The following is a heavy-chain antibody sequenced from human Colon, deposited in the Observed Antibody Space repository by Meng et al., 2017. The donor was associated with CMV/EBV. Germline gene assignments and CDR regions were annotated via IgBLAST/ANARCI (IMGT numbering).Heavy chain of an antibody. D-gene: IGHD2-2*01. J-gene: IGHJ6*02. V-gene: IGHV4-39*07. CDR2: IYYSGRT. CDR3: ARHLIAHCTSTSCSSGMDV. CDR1: GGSLSSSSFH. Sequence: GSLRLSCTVSGGSLSSSSFHWGWIRQPSGKGLEWIGSIYYSGRTYYNTYLKSRVTISIDTSKNQFSLKLSSVTAADTAVYYCARHLIAHCTSTSCSSGMDVWGQGTTVTVSS.